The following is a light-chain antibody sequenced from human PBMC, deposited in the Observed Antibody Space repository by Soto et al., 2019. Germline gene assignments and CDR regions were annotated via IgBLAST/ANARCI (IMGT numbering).Light chain of an antibody. Sequence: QSALTKPASGTRSPGQWITISNKGTRSDVGSYNLVSWYQQHPGKAPKLMIYEVTERPSGVSNRFSGSESGDTASLTISGLQAEDEADYYCCSYAGTTTYVFGTGTKVTV. CDR3: CSYAGTTTYV. CDR1: RSDVGSYNL. V-gene: IGLV2-23*02. CDR2: EVT. J-gene: IGLJ1*01.